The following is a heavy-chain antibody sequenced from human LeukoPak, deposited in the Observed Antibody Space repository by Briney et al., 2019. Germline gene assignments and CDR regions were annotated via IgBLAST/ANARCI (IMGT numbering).Heavy chain of an antibody. CDR2: IWYDRSNK. V-gene: IGHV3-33*01. CDR1: GFTFSSYG. CDR3: ARDHKSSSSWYFGGPYYMDV. D-gene: IGHD6-13*01. Sequence: PGGSLRLSCAASGFTFSSYGMHRVRQAPGKGLEWVAVIWYDRSNKYYADSVKGRFTISRDNSKNTLYLQMNSLRAEDTAVYYCARDHKSSSSWYFGGPYYMDVWGKGTTVTVSS. J-gene: IGHJ6*03.